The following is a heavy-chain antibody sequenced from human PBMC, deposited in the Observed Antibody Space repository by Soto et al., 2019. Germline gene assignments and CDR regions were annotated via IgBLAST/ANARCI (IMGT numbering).Heavy chain of an antibody. CDR3: ARQPESTSYFDY. Sequence: PSETLSLTCSVSGASISTSSDFWGWIRQAPGKGLEWIVNVYQSGTTRLNPSLKSRVSIFVDRSKNQFSLELNSATAADRAVYYCARQPESTSYFDYWGQGILVTVSS. J-gene: IGHJ4*02. D-gene: IGHD2-2*01. CDR1: GASISTSSDF. V-gene: IGHV4-39*01. CDR2: VYQSGTT.